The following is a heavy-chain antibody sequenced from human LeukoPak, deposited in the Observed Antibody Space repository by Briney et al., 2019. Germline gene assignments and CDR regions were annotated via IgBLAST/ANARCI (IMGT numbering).Heavy chain of an antibody. CDR3: ARVTSSSSGDS. J-gene: IGHJ4*02. Sequence: ASVKVSCKASGYTFTGYYMHWVRQAPGQGLEWMGWINPKSGGTNYTQKFQGRVTMTSDTSISTAYMELNRLKSDDTAVYYCARVTSSSSGDSWGQGTLVTVSS. CDR1: GYTFTGYY. CDR2: INPKSGGT. V-gene: IGHV1-2*02. D-gene: IGHD6-6*01.